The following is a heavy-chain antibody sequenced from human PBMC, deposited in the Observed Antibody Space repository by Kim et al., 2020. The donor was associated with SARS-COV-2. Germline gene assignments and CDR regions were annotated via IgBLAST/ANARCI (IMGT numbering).Heavy chain of an antibody. J-gene: IGHJ4*02. V-gene: IGHV3-30-3*01. D-gene: IGHD3-16*01. CDR1: GFTFSSYA. CDR2: ISYDGSNK. Sequence: GGSLRLSCAASGFTFSSYAMHWVRQAPGKGLEWVAVISYDGSNKYYADSVKGRFTISRDNSKNTLYLQMNSLRAEDTAVYYCARGTGGGSDYWGQGTLVTVSS. CDR3: ARGTGGGSDY.